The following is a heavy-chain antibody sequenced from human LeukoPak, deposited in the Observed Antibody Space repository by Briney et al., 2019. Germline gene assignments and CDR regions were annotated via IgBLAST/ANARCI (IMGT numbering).Heavy chain of an antibody. V-gene: IGHV4-34*01. Sequence: PSETLSLTCAVYGGSFSGYYWSWLRQPPGKGLEWIGEINHSGSTNYNPSLKSRVTISVDTSKNQFSLKLSSVTAADTAVYYCATRRRYSSSWYINWFDPWGQGTLVTVSS. J-gene: IGHJ5*02. D-gene: IGHD6-13*01. CDR1: GGSFSGYY. CDR2: INHSGST. CDR3: ATRRRYSSSWYINWFDP.